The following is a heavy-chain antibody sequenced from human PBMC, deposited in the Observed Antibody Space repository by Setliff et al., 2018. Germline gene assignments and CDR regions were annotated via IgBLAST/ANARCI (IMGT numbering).Heavy chain of an antibody. J-gene: IGHJ4*02. Sequence: PSETLSLTCAVYGDSFSDYYWSWIRQPAGKGLEWIGRISTSGNTNYNPSLKSRVTLSIDTSKNQFSLKLSSVTAADAALYYCAASRAYTGAVEEWFLPKTFDFWGQGSPVTVSS. V-gene: IGHV4-59*10. D-gene: IGHD3-10*01. CDR3: AASRAYTGAVEEWFLPKTFDF. CDR2: ISTSGNT. CDR1: GDSFSDYY.